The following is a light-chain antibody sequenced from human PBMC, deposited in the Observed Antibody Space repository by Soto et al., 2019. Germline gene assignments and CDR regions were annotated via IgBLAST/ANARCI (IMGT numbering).Light chain of an antibody. J-gene: IGKJ2*01. V-gene: IGKV1-13*02. CDR3: QQLHSYPYT. Sequence: AIPLTQSPSSLSASVGDRVTITCRASQDISINLAWYHQIPGKAPKVLISGASGVQTGVPSEFSGSGSGTDFTLTISRLQPEHFATYYCQQLHSYPYTFGQGTKLEI. CDR2: GAS. CDR1: QDISIN.